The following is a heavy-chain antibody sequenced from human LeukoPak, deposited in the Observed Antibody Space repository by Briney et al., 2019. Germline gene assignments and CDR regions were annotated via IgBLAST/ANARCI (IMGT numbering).Heavy chain of an antibody. CDR1: GFTFSSYW. CDR2: IKQDGCEK. CDR3: ARDPESRYCTNGVCYKLFYYFDY. D-gene: IGHD2-8*01. V-gene: IGHV3-7*01. Sequence: PGGSLRLSCAASGFTFSSYWMSWVRQAPGKGLEWVANIKQDGCEKYYVDSVKGRFTTSRDNAKNSLYLQMNSLRAEDTAVYYCARDPESRYCTNGVCYKLFYYFDYWGQGTLVTVSS. J-gene: IGHJ4*02.